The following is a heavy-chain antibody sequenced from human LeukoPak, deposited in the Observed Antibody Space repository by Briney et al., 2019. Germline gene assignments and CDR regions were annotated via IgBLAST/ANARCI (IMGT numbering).Heavy chain of an antibody. Sequence: GGSLRLSCTASGFTFGDYAMSWVRQAPGKGLQWVGFIRSKAFDETTEYAASVKGRFTISRDDSKSIAYLQMNSLKIEDTAVYYCASSFGQLSFFDYWGQGALVTVSS. V-gene: IGHV3-49*04. CDR3: ASSFGQLSFFDY. J-gene: IGHJ4*02. CDR2: IRSKAFDETT. CDR1: GFTFGDYA. D-gene: IGHD3-10*01.